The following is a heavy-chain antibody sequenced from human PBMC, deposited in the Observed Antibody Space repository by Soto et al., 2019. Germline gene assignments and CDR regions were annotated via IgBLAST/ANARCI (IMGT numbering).Heavy chain of an antibody. CDR3: ARDNRIAARNDWAETYYFDY. V-gene: IGHV4-59*01. CDR1: GGSISSYY. J-gene: IGHJ4*02. Sequence: QVQLQESGPGLMKPSETLSLTCTVSGGSISSYYWSWIRQPPGKGLEWIGYIYYSGSTNYNPSLKSRVTISVDTSKNQFSLKLSSVTAADTAVYYCARDNRIAARNDWAETYYFDYWGQGTLVTVSS. CDR2: IYYSGST. D-gene: IGHD6-6*01.